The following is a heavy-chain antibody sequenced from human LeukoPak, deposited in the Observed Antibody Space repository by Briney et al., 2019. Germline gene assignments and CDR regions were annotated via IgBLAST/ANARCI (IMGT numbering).Heavy chain of an antibody. V-gene: IGHV3-53*01. J-gene: IGHJ4*02. CDR3: ARVQGHTMVREYYFDC. CDR1: GFTVSSNY. D-gene: IGHD3-10*01. Sequence: GGSLRLSCAASGFTVSSNYMSWVRQAPGKGLEWVSVIYSGGSTYYADSVKGRFTISRDNSKNTLYLQMNSLRAEDTAVYYCARVQGHTMVREYYFDCWGQGTLVTVAS. CDR2: IYSGGST.